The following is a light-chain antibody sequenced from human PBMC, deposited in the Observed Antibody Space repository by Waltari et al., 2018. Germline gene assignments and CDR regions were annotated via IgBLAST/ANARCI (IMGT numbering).Light chain of an antibody. J-gene: IGKJ4*01. CDR1: QDINGA. CDR3: QHYYYYPFT. CDR2: DIS. V-gene: IGKV1-16*01. Sequence: DIQLTQSPSSLSASVGARVTINCRASQDINGALAWFQHQPGKAPKTLIYDISTRQSGVPSRFGGSGSGTDFTLTIDSLQPDDFATYYCQHYYYYPFTFGGGTKVEVK.